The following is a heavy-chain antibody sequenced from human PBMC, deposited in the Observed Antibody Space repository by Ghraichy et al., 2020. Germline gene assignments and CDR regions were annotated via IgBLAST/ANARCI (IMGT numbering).Heavy chain of an antibody. J-gene: IGHJ6*02. CDR1: GFIVSSNY. CDR3: ARSREGYSSGWYLMYGMDV. CDR2: IYSGGST. V-gene: IGHV3-53*01. Sequence: GGSLRLSCAASGFIVSSNYMSWVRQAPGKGLEWVSVIYSGGSTYFADSVKGRFTVSRDNSKNTLYLQMSSLRAEDTAVYYCARSREGYSSGWYLMYGMDVWGQGTTVTVSS. D-gene: IGHD6-19*01.